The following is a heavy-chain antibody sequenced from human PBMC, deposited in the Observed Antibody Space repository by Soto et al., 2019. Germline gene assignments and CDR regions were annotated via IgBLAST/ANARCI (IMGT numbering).Heavy chain of an antibody. Sequence: PVVSEKISCNGAGYRFTSHWIGWVRQMPWKGLEWMGIMYPGDSDTRYSPSFQGQVTISADKSISTAYLQWRSLKASDTPMYYCARLSPEVAIPWPYSYHGTDVCGQATSGTLSS. D-gene: IGHD2-15*01. CDR3: ARLSPEVAIPWPYSYHGTDV. CDR2: MYPGDSDT. J-gene: IGHJ6*02. V-gene: IGHV5-51*01. CDR1: GYRFTSHW.